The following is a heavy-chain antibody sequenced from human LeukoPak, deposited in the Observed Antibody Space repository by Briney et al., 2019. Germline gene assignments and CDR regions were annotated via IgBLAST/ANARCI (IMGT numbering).Heavy chain of an antibody. V-gene: IGHV3-23*01. CDR1: GFTFSSYA. D-gene: IGHD3-3*01. CDR2: ISGSGGST. CDR3: AKTYYDFWSPDAFDI. Sequence: GGSLRLSCAASGFTFSSYAMSWVRQAPGKGLEWGSAISGSGGSTYYADSVKGRFTISRDNSKNTLYLQMNSLRAEDTAVYYCAKTYYDFWSPDAFDIWGQGTMVTVSS. J-gene: IGHJ3*02.